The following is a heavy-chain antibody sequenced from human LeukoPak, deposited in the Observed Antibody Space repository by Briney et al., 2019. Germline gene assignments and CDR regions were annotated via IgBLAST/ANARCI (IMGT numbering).Heavy chain of an antibody. CDR2: INHSGST. J-gene: IGHJ4*02. CDR1: GGSFSGYY. Sequence: SETLSLTCAVYGGSFSGYYWSWIRQPPGKGLEWIGEINHSGSTNYNPSLKSRVTISVDTSKNQFSLKLSSVTAADTAVYYCARDGSSGFDYWGQGTLVTVSS. D-gene: IGHD6-13*01. CDR3: ARDGSSGFDY. V-gene: IGHV4-34*01.